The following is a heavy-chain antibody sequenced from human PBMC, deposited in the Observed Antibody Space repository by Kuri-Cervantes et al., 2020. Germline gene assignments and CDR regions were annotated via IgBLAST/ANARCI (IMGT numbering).Heavy chain of an antibody. CDR2: IDWDDDK. J-gene: IGHJ3*02. D-gene: IGHD3-16*01. CDR1: GGSISSYYW. CDR3: ARIRGGENAFDI. Sequence: LRLSCTVSGGSISSYYWSWIRQPPGKALEWLARIDWDDDKYYSTSLKTRLTISKDTSKNQVVLTMTNMDPVDTATYYCARIRGGENAFDIWGQGTMVTVSS. V-gene: IGHV2-70*11.